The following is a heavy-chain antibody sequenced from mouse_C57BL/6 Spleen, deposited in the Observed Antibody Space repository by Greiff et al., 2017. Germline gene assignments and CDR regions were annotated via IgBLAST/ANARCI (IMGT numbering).Heavy chain of an antibody. CDR1: GYAFSSYW. V-gene: IGHV1-80*01. CDR2: IYPGDGDT. J-gene: IGHJ3*01. Sequence: VQLQESGAELVKPGASVKISCKASGYAFSSYWMNWVKQRPGKGLEWIGQIYPGDGDTNYNGKFKGKATLTADKSSSTAYMQLSSLTSEDSAVYYCARSAYGSSYWFAYWGQGTLVTVSA. D-gene: IGHD1-1*01. CDR3: ARSAYGSSYWFAY.